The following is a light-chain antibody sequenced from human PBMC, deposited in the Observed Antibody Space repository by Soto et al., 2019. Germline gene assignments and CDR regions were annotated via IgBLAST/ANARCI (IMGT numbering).Light chain of an antibody. CDR1: QSISSS. Sequence: DIQIAQSPASLSAWVGETITIACRASQSISSSLNWFQHSPGQPPRLLIYGASFLHDGVPSRFSGSGSATDFTLTISSLQPEDVATYYCHQINFTPQTFGQGTKVDIK. CDR3: HQINFTPQT. J-gene: IGKJ1*01. V-gene: IGKV1-39*01. CDR2: GAS.